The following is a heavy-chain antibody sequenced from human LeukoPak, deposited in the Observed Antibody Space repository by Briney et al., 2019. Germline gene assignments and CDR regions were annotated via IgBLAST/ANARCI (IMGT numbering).Heavy chain of an antibody. CDR1: GFTFSSYA. Sequence: QPGGSLRLSCAASGFTFSSYAMSWVRQAPGKGLEWVSAISGSGGSTYYADSVKGRFTISRDNSKNTLYLQMNSLRAEDTAVYYCAKGDFWSGYYPMHVDYWGQGTLVTVSS. CDR3: AKGDFWSGYYPMHVDY. V-gene: IGHV3-23*01. CDR2: ISGSGGST. D-gene: IGHD3-3*01. J-gene: IGHJ4*02.